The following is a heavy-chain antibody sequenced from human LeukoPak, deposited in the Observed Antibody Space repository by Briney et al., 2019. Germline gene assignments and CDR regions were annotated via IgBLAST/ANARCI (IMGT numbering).Heavy chain of an antibody. CDR1: GVPISSGDYY. CDR3: ARDVGIAAAGTFDY. J-gene: IGHJ4*02. Sequence: SQTLSLTCTVSGVPISSGDYYWSWIRQPPGKGLEWIGYIYYSGSTNYNPSLKSRVTISVDTSKNQFSLKLSSVTAADTAVYYCARDVGIAAAGTFDYWGQGTLVTVSS. D-gene: IGHD6-13*01. CDR2: IYYSGST. V-gene: IGHV4-30-4*01.